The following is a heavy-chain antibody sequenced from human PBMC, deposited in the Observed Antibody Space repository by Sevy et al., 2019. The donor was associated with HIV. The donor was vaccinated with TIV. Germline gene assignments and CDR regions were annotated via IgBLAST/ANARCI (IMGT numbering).Heavy chain of an antibody. V-gene: IGHV4-30-4*01. CDR2: IYYSGST. CDR1: GGSISSGDYY. CDR3: AKTTVMPYYYYYGMDV. J-gene: IGHJ6*02. D-gene: IGHD4-4*01. Sequence: SETLSLTCTVSGGSISSGDYYWSWIRQPPGKGLEGIGYIYYSGSTYYNPSLKSRVTISVDTSKNQFSLKLSSVTAADTAVYYCAKTTVMPYYYYYGMDVWGQGTTVTVSS.